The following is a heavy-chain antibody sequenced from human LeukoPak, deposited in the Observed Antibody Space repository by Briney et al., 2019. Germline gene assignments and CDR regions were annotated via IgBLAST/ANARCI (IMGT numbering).Heavy chain of an antibody. J-gene: IGHJ4*02. CDR3: AYPPYSMSSQ. CDR2: INHSGYT. Sequence: PSETLSLTCAVYGGSFSGYYWSWIRQTPGKGLEWIGEINHSGYTNYNPSLKSRVTMSVDTSKNQFSLKLSSVTAADTAVYYCAYPPYSMSSQWGQGTLVTVSS. CDR1: GGSFSGYY. V-gene: IGHV4-34*01. D-gene: IGHD6-6*01.